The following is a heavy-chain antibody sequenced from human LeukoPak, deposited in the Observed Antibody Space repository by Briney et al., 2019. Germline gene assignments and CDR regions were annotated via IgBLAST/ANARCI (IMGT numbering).Heavy chain of an antibody. CDR2: IYHSGST. V-gene: IGHV4-30-2*01. CDR1: GGSISSGGYY. J-gene: IGHJ4*02. D-gene: IGHD6-13*01. CDR3: ANRPYSSSWYAGY. Sequence: SETLSLTCTVSGGSISSGGYYWGWIRQPPGKGLEWIGYIYHSGSTYYNPSLKSRVTISVDRSKNQFSLKLSSVTAAATAVYYCANRPYSSSWYAGYWGQGTLVTVSS.